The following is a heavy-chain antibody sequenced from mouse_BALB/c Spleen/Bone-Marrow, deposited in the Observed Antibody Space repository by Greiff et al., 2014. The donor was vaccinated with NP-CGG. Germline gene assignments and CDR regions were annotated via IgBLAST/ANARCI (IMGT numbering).Heavy chain of an antibody. CDR1: GYTFTDYT. V-gene: IGHV1-22*01. CDR3: ARGRWYY. D-gene: IGHD2-3*01. CDR2: VNPNIGGT. Sequence: EVKLVESGPELVKPGASVKISCKTSGYTFTDYTLHWVKQSHGKSLEWIGGVNPNIGGTSYNQKFKGEASLTVNKSSTTAYMELRSLTSEDSAVYYCARGRWYYWGQGTTLTVSS. J-gene: IGHJ2*01.